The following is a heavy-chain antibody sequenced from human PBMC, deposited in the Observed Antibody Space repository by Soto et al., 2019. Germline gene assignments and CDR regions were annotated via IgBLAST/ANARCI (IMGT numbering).Heavy chain of an antibody. CDR1: GFTFSSYA. J-gene: IGHJ6*02. V-gene: IGHV3-30-3*01. D-gene: IGHD5-18*01. Sequence: PGGSLRLSCGASGFTFSSYAVHWVRQAPGKGLEWVAVISYDGSNKYYADSVKGRFTISRDNSKNTLYLQMNSLRAEDTAVYYCARDRAYVDTAMDGCMDVWGQGTTVTVSS. CDR2: ISYDGSNK. CDR3: ARDRAYVDTAMDGCMDV.